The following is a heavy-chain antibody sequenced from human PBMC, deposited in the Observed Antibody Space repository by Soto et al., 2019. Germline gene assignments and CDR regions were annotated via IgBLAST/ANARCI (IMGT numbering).Heavy chain of an antibody. Sequence: PGGSLRLSCAASGFTFSSYAMSWVRQAPGKGLEWVSAISGSGGSTYYADSVKGRFTISRDNSKNTLYLQMNSLRAEDTAVYYCAKGGDSSGWSYYYYYYGMDVWGQGTTVTVSS. V-gene: IGHV3-23*01. CDR2: ISGSGGST. D-gene: IGHD6-19*01. CDR1: GFTFSSYA. J-gene: IGHJ6*02. CDR3: AKGGDSSGWSYYYYYYGMDV.